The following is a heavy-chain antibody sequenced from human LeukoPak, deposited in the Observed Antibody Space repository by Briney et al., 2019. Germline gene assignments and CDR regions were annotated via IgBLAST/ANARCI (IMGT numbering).Heavy chain of an antibody. D-gene: IGHD3-9*01. V-gene: IGHV4-61*01. J-gene: IGHJ5*02. CDR2: IYYSGST. CDR3: ARDVRVRTNVLRYFDWTPRSVGFDP. CDR1: GGSISSGSYY. Sequence: SETLSLTCTVSGGSISSGSYYWSWIRQPPGKGLEWIGYIYYSGSTNYNPSLKSRVTISVDTSKNQFSLKLSSVTAADTAVYYCARDVRVRTNVLRYFDWTPRSVGFDPWGQGTLVTVSS.